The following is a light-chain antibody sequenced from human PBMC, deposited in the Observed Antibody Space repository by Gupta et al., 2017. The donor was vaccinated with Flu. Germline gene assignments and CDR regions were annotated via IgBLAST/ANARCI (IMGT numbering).Light chain of an antibody. CDR3: AAWDDSRNGWV. Sequence: ASGTPGQRVSLPCSGSNSNIGINTVNWYQQLPGTAPQLLIYITAQRPSAVPDRFSGSKSGATATLAISGLQAEDEADYYCAAWDDSRNGWVFGGGTKLTVL. CDR2: ITA. J-gene: IGLJ3*02. V-gene: IGLV1-44*01. CDR1: NSNIGINT.